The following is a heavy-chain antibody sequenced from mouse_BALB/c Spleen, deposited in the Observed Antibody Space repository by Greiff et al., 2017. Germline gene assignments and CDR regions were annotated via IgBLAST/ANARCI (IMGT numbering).Heavy chain of an antibody. Sequence: VQLKESGPGLVKPSQSLSLTCTVTGYSITSDYAWNWIRQFPGNKLEWMGYISYSGSTSYNPSLKSRISITRDTSKNQFFLQLNSVTTEDTATYYCAREYPLFAYWGQGTLVTVSA. CDR3: AREYPLFAY. D-gene: IGHD5-1*01. V-gene: IGHV3-2*02. J-gene: IGHJ3*01. CDR2: ISYSGST. CDR1: GYSITSDYA.